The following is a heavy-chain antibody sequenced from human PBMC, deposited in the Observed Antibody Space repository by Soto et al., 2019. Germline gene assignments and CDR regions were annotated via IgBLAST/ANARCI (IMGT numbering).Heavy chain of an antibody. Sequence: GGSLRLSCAASGFTFSSYWMSWVRQAPGKGLEWVANIKQDGSEKYYVDSVKGRFTISRDNAKNSLYLQMNSLRAEDTAVYYCARIPIRSSGWYPFDYWGQGTLVTVSS. CDR3: ARIPIRSSGWYPFDY. V-gene: IGHV3-7*01. J-gene: IGHJ4*02. CDR1: GFTFSSYW. D-gene: IGHD6-19*01. CDR2: IKQDGSEK.